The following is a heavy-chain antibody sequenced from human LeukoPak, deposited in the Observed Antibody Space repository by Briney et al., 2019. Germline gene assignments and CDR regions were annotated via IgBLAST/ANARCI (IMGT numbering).Heavy chain of an antibody. D-gene: IGHD5-12*01. CDR1: GGSFSGYY. CDR2: MNHSGST. V-gene: IGHV4-34*01. CDR3: ARRPQYSGYGPLDY. Sequence: PSETLSLTCAVYGGSFSGYYWSWIRQHPGKGLEWIGEMNHSGSTNYNASLKSRVTISVDTSKNQFSLKLSSVTAADTAVYYCARRPQYSGYGPLDYWGQGTLVTVSS. J-gene: IGHJ4*02.